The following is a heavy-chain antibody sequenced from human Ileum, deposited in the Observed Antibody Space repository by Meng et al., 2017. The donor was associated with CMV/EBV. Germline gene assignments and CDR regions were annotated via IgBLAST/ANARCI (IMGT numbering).Heavy chain of an antibody. D-gene: IGHD3-22*01. CDR2: IYYSGST. CDR1: GGSISSSSYY. CDR3: ARGRDTSGYYPFDY. V-gene: IGHV4-39*07. Sequence: GSLRLSCTVSGGSISSSSYYWGWIRQPPGKGLEWIGSIYYSGSTYYNPSLKSRVTISVDTSKNQFSLKLSSVTAADTAVYYCARGRDTSGYYPFDYWGQGALVTVSS. J-gene: IGHJ4*02.